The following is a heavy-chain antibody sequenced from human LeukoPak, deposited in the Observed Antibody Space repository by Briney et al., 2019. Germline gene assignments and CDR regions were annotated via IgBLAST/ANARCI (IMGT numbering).Heavy chain of an antibody. J-gene: IGHJ5*02. CDR3: ARDLTIVVVPAAPGFDP. CDR1: GVTFSSYA. CDR2: IIPIFGTA. V-gene: IGHV1-69*01. D-gene: IGHD2-2*01. Sequence: GSSVKVSCKASGVTFSSYAISWVRQAPGQGLEWMGGIIPIFGTANYAQKFQGRVTITADESTSTAYMELSSLRSEDTAVYYCARDLTIVVVPAAPGFDPWGQGTLVTVSS.